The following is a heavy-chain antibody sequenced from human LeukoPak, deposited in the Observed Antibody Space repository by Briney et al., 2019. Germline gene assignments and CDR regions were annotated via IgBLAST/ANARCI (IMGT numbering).Heavy chain of an antibody. J-gene: IGHJ4*02. CDR2: IRSDGSNK. CDR3: STDSTIVY. CDR1: GFSFSSYG. D-gene: IGHD3-9*01. V-gene: IGHV3-30*02. Sequence: GGSLRLSCAGSGFSFSSYGMHWVRQAPGKGLEWMAFIRSDGSNKYYADSVKGRFTISRDNSKNTLYLQMNSLRAEDTAVYYCSTDSTIVYWGQGTLVTVSS.